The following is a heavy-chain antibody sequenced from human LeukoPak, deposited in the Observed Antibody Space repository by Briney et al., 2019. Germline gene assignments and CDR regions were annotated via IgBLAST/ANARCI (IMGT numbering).Heavy chain of an antibody. V-gene: IGHV3-48*04. Sequence: GGSLRLSCAASGFTFSGYSMNWVRQAPGKGLEWVSYISSSGSTIYYADSVKGRFTISRENARNSLYLQMNSLRAEDTAVYYCARDHWNDGEDYWGQGTLVTVSS. CDR2: ISSSGSTI. CDR3: ARDHWNDGEDY. CDR1: GFTFSGYS. D-gene: IGHD1-1*01. J-gene: IGHJ4*02.